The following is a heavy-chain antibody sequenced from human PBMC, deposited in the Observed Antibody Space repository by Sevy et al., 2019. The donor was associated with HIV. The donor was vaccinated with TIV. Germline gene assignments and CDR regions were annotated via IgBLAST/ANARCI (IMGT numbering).Heavy chain of an antibody. CDR3: ARDSARVIVPTAGFDS. D-gene: IGHD1-1*01. J-gene: IGHJ5*01. CDR1: GFTFRSFS. Sequence: GGSLRLSCSASGFTFRSFSMHWVRQAPGKGLEWVAAIWYDGRTKQYADSVKGRFTISRDNSKNMLNLEMNSLRAEDTALYFCARDSARVIVPTAGFDSWGQGTVVTASS. CDR2: IWYDGRTK. V-gene: IGHV3-33*01.